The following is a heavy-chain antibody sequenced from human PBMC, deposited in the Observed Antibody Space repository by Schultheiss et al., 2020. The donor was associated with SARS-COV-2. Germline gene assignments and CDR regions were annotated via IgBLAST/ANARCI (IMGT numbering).Heavy chain of an antibody. J-gene: IGHJ5*02. V-gene: IGHV1-69*05. CDR1: GGTFSSYA. CDR2: IIPIFGTA. CDR3: ARVHSIAVAEGGWFDP. Sequence: SVKVSCKASGGTFSSYAISWVRQAPGQWLEWMGGIIPIFGTANYAQKFQGRVTITRDTSASTAYMELSSLRSEDTAVYYCARVHSIAVAEGGWFDPWGQGTLVTVSS. D-gene: IGHD6-19*01.